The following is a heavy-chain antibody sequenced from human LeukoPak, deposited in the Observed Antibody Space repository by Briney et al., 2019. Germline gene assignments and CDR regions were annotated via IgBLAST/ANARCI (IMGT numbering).Heavy chain of an antibody. CDR2: ISSSCSTI. J-gene: IGHJ6*04. D-gene: IGHD3-10*02. Sequence: GGPLRLSCAASGFTFSSYEMNWVRQAPGKGLEWVSYISSSCSTIYYADSVKGRFTISRDNAKNSLYLQMNSLRAEDTAVYYCEELGITMIGGVWGKGTTVTISS. CDR1: GFTFSSYE. V-gene: IGHV3-48*03. CDR3: EELGITMIGGV.